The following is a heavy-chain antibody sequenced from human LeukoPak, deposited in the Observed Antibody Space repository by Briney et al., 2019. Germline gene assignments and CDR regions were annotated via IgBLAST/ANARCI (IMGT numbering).Heavy chain of an antibody. CDR3: ARATAALDWFDP. CDR1: GFTFNNYG. D-gene: IGHD6-13*01. CDR2: ISYDGSNK. J-gene: IGHJ5*02. Sequence: GGSLRLSCAASGFTFNNYGMHWVRQAPGKGLEWVAVISYDGSNKYYADSVKGRFTISRDNSKNTLYLQMNSLRAEDTAVYYCARATAALDWFDPWGQGTLVTVSS. V-gene: IGHV3-30*19.